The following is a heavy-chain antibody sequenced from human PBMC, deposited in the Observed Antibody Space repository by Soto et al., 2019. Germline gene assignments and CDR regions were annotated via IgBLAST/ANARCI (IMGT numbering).Heavy chain of an antibody. D-gene: IGHD6-19*01. CDR2: IIPIFGTA. Sequence: QVQLVQSGAEVKKPGSSVKVSCKASGGTFSSYAISWVRQAPGQGLEWMGGIIPIFGTANYAQKFQGRVTITADKSTGTAYMELSSLRSEDTAVYYCARDVRSSGWYFGNHYYYGMDVWGQGTTVTVSS. V-gene: IGHV1-69*06. CDR1: GGTFSSYA. J-gene: IGHJ6*02. CDR3: ARDVRSSGWYFGNHYYYGMDV.